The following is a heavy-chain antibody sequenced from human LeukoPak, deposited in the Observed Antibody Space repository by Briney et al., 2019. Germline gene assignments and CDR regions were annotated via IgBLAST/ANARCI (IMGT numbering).Heavy chain of an antibody. CDR1: GFTFDDYA. CDR2: ISWNSGSI. CDR3: AKDIRNCSGGSCYFHNWYFDL. Sequence: GRSLRLSCAASGFTFDDYAMHWVRQAPGKGLEWVSGISWNSGSIGYADAVKSRFTTSRDTANNSLYLQMNSLRAEDTALYYCAKDIRNCSGGSCYFHNWYFDLWGRGTLVTVSS. J-gene: IGHJ2*01. V-gene: IGHV3-9*01. D-gene: IGHD2-15*01.